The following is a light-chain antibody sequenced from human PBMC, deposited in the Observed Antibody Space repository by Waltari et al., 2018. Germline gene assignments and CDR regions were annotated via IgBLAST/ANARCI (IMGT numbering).Light chain of an antibody. CDR1: PSFLHSTNNKNY. CDR2: WAS. J-gene: IGKJ2*01. Sequence: DIVMTQSPASLSVSLGERATIDCKSSPSFLHSTNNKNYLAWYQQKPGQPPKLLIYWASTRESGVPDRFSGSGSGTDFTLTISNLQAEDVAVYYCQQYHSPPYTFGQGTKLEIK. CDR3: QQYHSPPYT. V-gene: IGKV4-1*01.